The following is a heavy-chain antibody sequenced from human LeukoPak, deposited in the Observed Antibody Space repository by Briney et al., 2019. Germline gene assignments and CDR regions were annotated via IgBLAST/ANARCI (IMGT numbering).Heavy chain of an antibody. V-gene: IGHV1-69*13. CDR1: GGTFSSYA. CDR2: IIPIFGTA. J-gene: IGHJ5*02. Sequence: GASVKVSCKASGGTFSSYAISWVRQAPGQGLEWMGGIIPIFGTANYAQKFQGRVTITADESTSTAYMELSSLRSEDTAVYYCARSPDNWFDPWGQGTLVTVSS. CDR3: ARSPDNWFDP.